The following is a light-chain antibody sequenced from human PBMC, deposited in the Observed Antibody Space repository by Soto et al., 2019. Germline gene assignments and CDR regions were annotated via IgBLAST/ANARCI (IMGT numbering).Light chain of an antibody. CDR2: GAD. Sequence: DIVLTQSPGTLSLSPGESATLSCSASQSVSTNYLAWYQQKPGQAPTLLIYGADTRATGIPDRFSGSGFGTHFTLTISSLEPEDFAVYYCQQYASSVTLGQGTQLDIK. J-gene: IGKJ5*01. CDR1: QSVSTNY. CDR3: QQYASSVT. V-gene: IGKV3-20*01.